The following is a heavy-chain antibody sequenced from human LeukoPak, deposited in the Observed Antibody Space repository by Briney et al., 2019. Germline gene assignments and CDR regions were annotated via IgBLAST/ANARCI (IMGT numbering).Heavy chain of an antibody. Sequence: GESLKISCKGSGYSFTSYWIGWVRQMPGKSLEWMGIIYPGDSDTRYSPSFQGQVTISADKSISTAYLQWSSLKASDTAMYYCARSYCSSTSCYWGFDYWGQGTLVTVSS. CDR2: IYPGDSDT. J-gene: IGHJ4*02. CDR3: ARSYCSSTSCYWGFDY. D-gene: IGHD2-2*01. CDR1: GYSFTSYW. V-gene: IGHV5-51*01.